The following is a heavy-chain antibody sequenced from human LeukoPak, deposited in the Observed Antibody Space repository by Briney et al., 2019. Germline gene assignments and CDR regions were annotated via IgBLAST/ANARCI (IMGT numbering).Heavy chain of an antibody. D-gene: IGHD3-22*01. V-gene: IGHV3-23*01. CDR2: ISNSGGST. Sequence: PGGSLRLSCAASRFTFTTYAMSWVRQAPGKGLEWVSGISNSGGSTYYADSVKGRFTISRDNSKSTLYLQMNSLRAEDTAVYYCAEYYYYDSSGYQQYYFDYWGQGTLVTVSS. J-gene: IGHJ4*02. CDR1: RFTFTTYA. CDR3: AEYYYYDSSGYQQYYFDY.